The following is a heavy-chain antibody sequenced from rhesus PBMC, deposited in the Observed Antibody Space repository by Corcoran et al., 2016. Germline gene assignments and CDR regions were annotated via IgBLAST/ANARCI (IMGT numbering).Heavy chain of an antibody. CDR2: LSEDGTT. V-gene: IGHV4-160*01. Sequence: QVQLQESGPGLVKPSETLSLTCAVSGGSIAGTYWRWIPQPPGKGLEWIGLLSEDGTTNYNPFLKSRVTISPDTSRNQFSLKLNSVTAADTAVYYCASGGPNSPFWGQGVLVIVSS. CDR3: ASGGPNSPF. D-gene: IGHD1-44*01. CDR1: GGSIAGTY. J-gene: IGHJ4*01.